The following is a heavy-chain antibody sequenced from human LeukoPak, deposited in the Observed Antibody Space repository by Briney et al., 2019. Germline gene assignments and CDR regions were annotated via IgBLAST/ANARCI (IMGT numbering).Heavy chain of an antibody. Sequence: VASVKVSCKASGGTFSSYAISWVRQAPGQGLEWMGGIIPIFGTANYAQKFQGRVTITADESTSTAYMELSSLRSEDTAVYYCASQSIAARGAFDIWGQGTMVTVSS. CDR3: ASQSIAARGAFDI. J-gene: IGHJ3*02. D-gene: IGHD6-6*01. CDR1: GGTFSSYA. CDR2: IIPIFGTA. V-gene: IGHV1-69*13.